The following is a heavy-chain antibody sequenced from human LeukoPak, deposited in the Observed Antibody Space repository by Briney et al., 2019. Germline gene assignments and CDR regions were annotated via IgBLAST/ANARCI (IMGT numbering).Heavy chain of an antibody. J-gene: IGHJ5*02. CDR1: GYTFTSYD. D-gene: IGHD3-10*01. Sequence: EASVKVSCKASGYTFTSYDINWVRQATGQGLEWMGWMNPNSGNTGYAQKFQGRVTMTRNTSISTAYMELSSLRSEDTAVYYFARGRYGWFGILFDPWGQGTLVTVSS. CDR2: MNPNSGNT. CDR3: ARGRYGWFGILFDP. V-gene: IGHV1-8*01.